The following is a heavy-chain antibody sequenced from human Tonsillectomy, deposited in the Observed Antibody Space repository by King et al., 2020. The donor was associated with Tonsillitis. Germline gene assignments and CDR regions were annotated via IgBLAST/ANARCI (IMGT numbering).Heavy chain of an antibody. CDR2: IYTSGGT. V-gene: IGHV4-4*07. J-gene: IGHJ4*02. D-gene: IGHD3-10*01. Sequence: QMQLQESGPGLVKPSETLSLTCTVSGGSISSYYWSWIRQPAGKGLEWVGRIYTSGGTNSTPSLNSRVTMSVDTSKNQFSLKLGSVTAADTAVYYCARDWDYGSGSASLDYWGQGTLVTVSS. CDR1: GGSISSYY. CDR3: ARDWDYGSGSASLDY.